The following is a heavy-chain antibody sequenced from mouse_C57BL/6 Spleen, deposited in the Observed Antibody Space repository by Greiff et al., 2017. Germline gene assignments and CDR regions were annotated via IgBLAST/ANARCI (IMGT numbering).Heavy chain of an antibody. CDR2: IDPSDGYT. Sequence: QVQLQQPGAELVMPGASVKLSCKASGYTFTSYWMHWVKQRPGQGLEWIGEIDPSDGYTNYNQKFKGRSTLTVDKSSSTAYMQLSSLTSEDSAVYYCARRNGNYGGAIDYWGQGTSVTVSA. CDR1: GYTFTSYW. CDR3: ARRNGNYGGAIDY. D-gene: IGHD2-1*01. V-gene: IGHV1-69*01. J-gene: IGHJ4*01.